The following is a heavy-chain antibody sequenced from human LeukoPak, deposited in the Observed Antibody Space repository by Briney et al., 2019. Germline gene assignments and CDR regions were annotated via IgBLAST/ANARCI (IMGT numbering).Heavy chain of an antibody. CDR2: ISDSGSD. CDR1: GSSMSSDYY. J-gene: IGHJ4*02. Sequence: SVTLSLICTVSGSSMSSDYYLGWIRQPPGEGLEWIGSISDSGSDYYNPSLKSRVTISVDTSKNHFSLKLSSVTAADTAVYYCARHPPPYYYDSSGYGFDYWGQGTLVTVSS. CDR3: ARHPPPYYYDSSGYGFDY. D-gene: IGHD3-22*01. V-gene: IGHV4-38-2*02.